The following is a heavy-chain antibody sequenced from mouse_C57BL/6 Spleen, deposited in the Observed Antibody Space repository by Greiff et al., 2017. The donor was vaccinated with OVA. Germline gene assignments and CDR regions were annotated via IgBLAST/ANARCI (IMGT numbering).Heavy chain of an antibody. J-gene: IGHJ1*03. D-gene: IGHD2-3*01. CDR1: GYTFTDYE. CDR3: TRMDDGYWYFDG. CDR2: IDPETGGT. V-gene: IGHV1-15*01. Sequence: VQLQQSGAELVRPGASVTLSCKASGYTFTDYEMHWVKQTPVHGLEWIGAIDPETGGTAYNQKFKGKAILTADKSSSTAYMELRSLTSEDSAVYYCTRMDDGYWYFDGWGTGTTVTVSS.